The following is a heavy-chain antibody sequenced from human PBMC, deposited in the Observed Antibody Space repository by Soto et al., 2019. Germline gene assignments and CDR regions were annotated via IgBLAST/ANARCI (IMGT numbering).Heavy chain of an antibody. CDR1: GFTFSSYA. CDR3: AKGQRYQLLWLVMDWFDP. D-gene: IGHD2-2*01. CDR2: ISGSGGST. Sequence: PGGSLRLSCAASGFTFSSYAMSWVRQAPGKGLEWVSAISGSGGSTYYADSVKGRFTISRDNSKNTLYLQMNSLRAEDTAVYYCAKGQRYQLLWLVMDWFDPWGQGTLVTVSS. V-gene: IGHV3-23*01. J-gene: IGHJ5*02.